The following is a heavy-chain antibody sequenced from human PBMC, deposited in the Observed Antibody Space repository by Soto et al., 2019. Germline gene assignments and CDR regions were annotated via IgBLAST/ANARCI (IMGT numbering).Heavy chain of an antibody. D-gene: IGHD3-10*01. CDR2: IWYDGSNK. Sequence: QVQLVESGGGVVQPGRSLRLSCAASGFTFSSYGMHWVRQAPGKGLEWVAVIWYDGSNKYYADSVKGRFTISRDNSKNTLYLQMNSLRAEDTAVYYCAREPAEWFGELGWFDPWGQGTLVTVSS. CDR3: AREPAEWFGELGWFDP. J-gene: IGHJ5*02. CDR1: GFTFSSYG. V-gene: IGHV3-33*01.